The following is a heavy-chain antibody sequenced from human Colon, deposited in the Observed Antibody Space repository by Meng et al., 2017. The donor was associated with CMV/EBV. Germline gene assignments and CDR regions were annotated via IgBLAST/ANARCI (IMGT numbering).Heavy chain of an antibody. Sequence: GGSLRLSCTASGFTFTTHAMTWVRQAPGEGLEWVSIISGSGGTTRYADFVKGRFTISRDNSENTLYLQMNSLRVEDTALYYCVRLGYCSSPSCQKSYFYGLDVWGQGTTVTVSS. V-gene: IGHV3-23*01. J-gene: IGHJ6*02. CDR3: VRLGYCSSPSCQKSYFYGLDV. CDR1: GFTFTTHA. D-gene: IGHD2-2*01. CDR2: ISGSGGTT.